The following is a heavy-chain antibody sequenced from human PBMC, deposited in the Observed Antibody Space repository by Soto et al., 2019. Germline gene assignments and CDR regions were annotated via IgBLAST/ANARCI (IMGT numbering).Heavy chain of an antibody. J-gene: IGHJ6*02. Sequence: QVQLVQSGAEVKKPGSSVKVSCKASGGTFSSYAISWVRQAPGQGLEWMGGIIPIFGTANYAQKFQGRVTITADDSTRAAYMELISLIYEETAVYYCASGDYDFWSGPGGGMDVWGQGTTVTVSS. CDR2: IIPIFGTA. CDR3: ASGDYDFWSGPGGGMDV. V-gene: IGHV1-69*12. CDR1: GGTFSSYA. D-gene: IGHD3-3*01.